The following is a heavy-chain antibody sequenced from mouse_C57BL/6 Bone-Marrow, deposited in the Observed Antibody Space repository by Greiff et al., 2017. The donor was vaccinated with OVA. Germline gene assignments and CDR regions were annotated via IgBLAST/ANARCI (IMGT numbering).Heavy chain of an antibody. J-gene: IGHJ2*01. Sequence: EVQLQESGAELVRPGASVKLSCTASGFNIKDDYMPWVKQRPEQGLEWIGWIDPENGDTEYASKFQGKATITADTSSNTAYLQLSSLTSEDTAVYYCTTLYYFDYWGQGTTLTVSS. CDR1: GFNIKDDY. CDR2: IDPENGDT. CDR3: TTLYYFDY. V-gene: IGHV14-4*01.